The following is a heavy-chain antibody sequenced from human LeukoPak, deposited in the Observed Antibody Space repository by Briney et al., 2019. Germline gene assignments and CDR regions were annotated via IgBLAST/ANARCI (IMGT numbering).Heavy chain of an antibody. CDR3: VRDRELNS. Sequence: SETLSHTCTVSGGSISIYYWSWMRQPPGRGLEWIGYIYNSGSTNSNPSPNRRVTISVATSKTQFPLTLGPVTAAATAVYYCVRDRELNSWGQGTLVTVSS. V-gene: IGHV4-59*01. J-gene: IGHJ4*02. CDR1: GGSISIYY. CDR2: IYNSGST. D-gene: IGHD3-10*01.